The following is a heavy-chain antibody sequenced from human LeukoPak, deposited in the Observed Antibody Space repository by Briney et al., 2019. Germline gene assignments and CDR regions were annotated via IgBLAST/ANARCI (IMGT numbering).Heavy chain of an antibody. D-gene: IGHD1-26*01. J-gene: IGHJ4*02. CDR1: GGSISSSSYY. CDR2: IYYSGST. V-gene: IGHV4-39*01. Sequence: SETLSLTCTVSGGSISSSSYYWGWIRQPPGKGLEWIGSIYYSGSTYYNPSLKSRVTISVDTSKNQFSLKLRSVSAADTAVYYCERQTSSGSDSLDYWGEGPLLGVPS. CDR3: ERQTSSGSDSLDY.